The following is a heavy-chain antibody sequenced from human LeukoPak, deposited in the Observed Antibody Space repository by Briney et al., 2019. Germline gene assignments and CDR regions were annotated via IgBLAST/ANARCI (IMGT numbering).Heavy chain of an antibody. V-gene: IGHV1-18*01. Sequence: GASVKVSCKASGYTFTSYGISWVRQAPGQGREGMGWISAYNGNTNYAQKLQGRVTMTTDTSTSTAYMELRSLRSDDTAVYYCAREDILYYDFWSGYRPQGLVAGHFDYWGQGTLVTVSS. CDR3: AREDILYYDFWSGYRPQGLVAGHFDY. D-gene: IGHD3-3*01. CDR1: GYTFTSYG. J-gene: IGHJ4*02. CDR2: ISAYNGNT.